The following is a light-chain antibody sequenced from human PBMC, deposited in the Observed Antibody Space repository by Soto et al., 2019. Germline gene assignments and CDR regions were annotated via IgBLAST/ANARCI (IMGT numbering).Light chain of an antibody. V-gene: IGKV4-1*01. J-gene: IGKJ2*01. CDR3: QQYHSNPST. Sequence: DIVMTQSPDSLAGSLGERATINCKSSQSLYNSNNLNYLAWYQQKPGQPPKLLLYWPSTRESGVPDRFSGSGSGTDFTLTISSLQAADVAVYYCQQYHSNPSTFGQGTKLEI. CDR2: WPS. CDR1: QSLYNSNNLNY.